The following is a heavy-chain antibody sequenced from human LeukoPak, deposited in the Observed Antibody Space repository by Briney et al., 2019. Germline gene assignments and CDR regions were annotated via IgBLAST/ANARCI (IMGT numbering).Heavy chain of an antibody. CDR3: ARGNRYSSSWYYYYGMDV. CDR1: GSTFSSYG. Sequence: GGSLRLSCAASGSTFSSYGMHWVRQAPGKGLEWVAVISYDGSNKYYADSVKGRFTISRDNSENTLYLQMNSLRAEDTAVYYCARGNRYSSSWYYYYGMDVWGQGTTVTVSS. D-gene: IGHD6-13*01. CDR2: ISYDGSNK. V-gene: IGHV3-30*03. J-gene: IGHJ6*02.